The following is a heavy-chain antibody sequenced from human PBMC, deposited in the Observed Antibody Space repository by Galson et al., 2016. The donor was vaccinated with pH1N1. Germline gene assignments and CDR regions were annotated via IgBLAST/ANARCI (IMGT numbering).Heavy chain of an antibody. CDR3: ARDSEYSGHEGFH. J-gene: IGHJ4*02. V-gene: IGHV3-30*04. CDR2: ILYDGTNE. CDR1: GFTFTSYA. D-gene: IGHD5-12*01. Sequence: SLRLSCAASGFTFTSYAMHWVRQAPGTGLEWVAVILYDGTNEYYADSVKGRFTISRDKTQSTVYLQMSSLRTEDTAVYYCARDSEYSGHEGFHWAQGTLVIVSS.